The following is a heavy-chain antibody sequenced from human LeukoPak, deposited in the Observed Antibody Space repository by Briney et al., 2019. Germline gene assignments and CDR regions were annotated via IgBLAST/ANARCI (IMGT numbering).Heavy chain of an antibody. V-gene: IGHV3-7*01. D-gene: IGHD3-10*01. Sequence: GGSLRLSCAASGFTFSNYWMSWVRQTPGKGLEWVANIKEDGSDKYYVDSLKGRFTISRDNAKNSLYLQMNSLRAEDTAVYYCARDSHPTLLWFGESHFYGMDVWGQGTTVTVSS. CDR1: GFTFSNYW. CDR2: IKEDGSDK. J-gene: IGHJ6*02. CDR3: ARDSHPTLLWFGESHFYGMDV.